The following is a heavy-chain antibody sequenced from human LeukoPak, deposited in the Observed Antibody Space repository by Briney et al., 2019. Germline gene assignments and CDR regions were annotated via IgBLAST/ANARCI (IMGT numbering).Heavy chain of an antibody. D-gene: IGHD6-19*01. V-gene: IGHV3-30-3*01. J-gene: IGHJ4*02. Sequence: GGSLRLSCAASGFTFSSYAMHWVRQAPGKGLEWVAVISYDGSNKYYADSVKGRFTISRDNSKNTLYLQMSSLGAEDTAVYYCARSSGWYSDYWGQGTLVTVSS. CDR2: ISYDGSNK. CDR3: ARSSGWYSDY. CDR1: GFTFSSYA.